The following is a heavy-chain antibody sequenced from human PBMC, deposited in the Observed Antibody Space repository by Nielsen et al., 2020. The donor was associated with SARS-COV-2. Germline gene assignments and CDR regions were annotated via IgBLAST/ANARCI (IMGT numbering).Heavy chain of an antibody. V-gene: IGHV3-9*01. J-gene: IGHJ4*01. CDR3: AKTSRSWYWDGQLDH. D-gene: IGHD6-13*01. CDR2: ISWNSGSI. Sequence: SLKISCAASGFTFDDYAMHWVRPAPGKGLEWVSGISWNSGSIGYADSVKGRFTISRDNAKNSLYLQMNSLRVEDTAVYYCAKTSRSWYWDGQLDHWGHGTRVTVSS. CDR1: GFTFDDYA.